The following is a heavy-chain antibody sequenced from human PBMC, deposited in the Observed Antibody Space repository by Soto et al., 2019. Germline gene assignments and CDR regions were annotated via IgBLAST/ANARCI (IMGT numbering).Heavy chain of an antibody. CDR2: IKSKADGGTT. Sequence: PGESLRLSCAASEFTFANAWISWVRQAPGQGLEWVGRIKSKADGGTTDYAAPVKGRFTISSAESQNTLYLQMNSLKTEDTAVYYCTSLYYGHWGQGTLVTVSS. CDR3: TSLYYGH. V-gene: IGHV3-15*01. D-gene: IGHD4-17*01. CDR1: EFTFANAW. J-gene: IGHJ4*02.